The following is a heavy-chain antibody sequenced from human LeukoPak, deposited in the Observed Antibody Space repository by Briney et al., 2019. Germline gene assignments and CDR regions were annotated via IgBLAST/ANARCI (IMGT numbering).Heavy chain of an antibody. CDR3: ARAPAHYYDSSDHYYVGESYFDY. CDR2: ISSNSRTM. D-gene: IGHD3-22*01. V-gene: IGHV3-48*04. J-gene: IGHJ4*02. CDR1: GFTFSTYS. Sequence: GGSLRLSCAASGFTFSTYSMNWVRQAPGKGLEWLSSISSNSRTMYYADSVKGRFTISRDNAKDSLYLQMNSLRAEDTAVYYCARAPAHYYDSSDHYYVGESYFDYWGRGTLVTVSS.